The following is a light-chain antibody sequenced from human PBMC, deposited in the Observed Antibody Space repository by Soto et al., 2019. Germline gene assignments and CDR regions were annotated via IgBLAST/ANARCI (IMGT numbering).Light chain of an antibody. V-gene: IGLV1-40*01. CDR3: GTWDSSLSAPNWV. CDR2: GTS. J-gene: IGLJ3*02. Sequence: QSVLTQPPSVSGAPGQRVTISCTGSSSNIGAGYDVHWYQQLPGTAPKLLISGTSNRPSGVPDRFSGSKSGTSASLAITGLQAEDEADYYCGTWDSSLSAPNWVFGGGTKLTVL. CDR1: SSNIGAGYD.